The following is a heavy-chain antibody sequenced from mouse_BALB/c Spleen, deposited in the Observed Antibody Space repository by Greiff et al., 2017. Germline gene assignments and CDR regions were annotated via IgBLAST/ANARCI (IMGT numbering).Heavy chain of an antibody. CDR2: ISSGSSTI. CDR1: GFTFSSFG. D-gene: IGHD4-1*01. J-gene: IGHJ3*01. CDR3: ANWDGAY. Sequence: EVKVVESGGGLVQPGGSRKLSCAVSGFTFSSFGMHWVRQAPEKGLEWVAYISSGSSTIYYADTVKGRFTISRDNPKNTLFLQMTSLRSEDTAMYYCANWDGAYWGQGTLVTVSA. V-gene: IGHV5-17*02.